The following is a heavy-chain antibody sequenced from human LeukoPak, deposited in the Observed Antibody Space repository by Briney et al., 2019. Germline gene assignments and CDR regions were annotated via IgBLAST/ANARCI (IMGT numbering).Heavy chain of an antibody. V-gene: IGHV3-64*01. CDR1: EFTFSTYA. J-gene: IGHJ4*02. D-gene: IGHD2-2*01. Sequence: GGSLRLSCAASEFTFSTYAMHWVRQAPGKGLEYVSAISSNGANTYYANSVKGRFTISRDNSKNTLYLQMGSLRAEDTAVYYCARAVMGCSSTSCSLSYWGQGTLVTVSS. CDR3: ARAVMGCSSTSCSLSY. CDR2: ISSNGANT.